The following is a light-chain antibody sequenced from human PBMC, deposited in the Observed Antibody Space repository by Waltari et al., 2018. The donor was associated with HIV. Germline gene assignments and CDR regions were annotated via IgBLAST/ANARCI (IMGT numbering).Light chain of an antibody. CDR3: QQRTNWPRA. J-gene: IGKJ3*01. CDR2: DAS. CDR1: RSVNRY. Sequence: EIVLTPSPATLSLSPGERATLSCRASRSVNRYLAWFQQKPGQAPRLLMYDASNRAPGIPARFSGSGSGTDFTLNISRVESEDFAVYYCQQRTNWPRAFGPGTTVDIK. V-gene: IGKV3-11*01.